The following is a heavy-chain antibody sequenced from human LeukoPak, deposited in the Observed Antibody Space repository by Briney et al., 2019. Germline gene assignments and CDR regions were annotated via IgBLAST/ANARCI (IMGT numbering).Heavy chain of an antibody. Sequence: PGGSLRLSCAASGFTVSSNYMSWVRQAPGKGLEWVSVICSGGSTYYADSVKGRFTISRDNSKNTLYLQMNSLRAEDTAVYYCARGDSSSWYDYFDYWGQGTLVTVSS. CDR1: GFTVSSNY. V-gene: IGHV3-53*01. D-gene: IGHD6-13*01. CDR2: ICSGGST. CDR3: ARGDSSSWYDYFDY. J-gene: IGHJ4*02.